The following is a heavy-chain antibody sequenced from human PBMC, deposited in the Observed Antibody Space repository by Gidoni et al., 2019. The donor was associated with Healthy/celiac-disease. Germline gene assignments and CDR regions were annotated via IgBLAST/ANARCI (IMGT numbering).Heavy chain of an antibody. CDR3: ARDQDYYDSSGYYYL. CDR2: IIPILGIA. J-gene: IGHJ5*02. D-gene: IGHD3-22*01. Sequence: QVQLVQSGAEVKKPGSSVKASCKASGGTFSSYTISWGRQDPGQGLEWLGRIIPILGIANYAQKFQGRVTITADKSTSTAYMELSSLRSEDTAVYYCARDQDYYDSSGYYYLWGQGTLVTVSS. CDR1: GGTFSSYT. V-gene: IGHV1-69*08.